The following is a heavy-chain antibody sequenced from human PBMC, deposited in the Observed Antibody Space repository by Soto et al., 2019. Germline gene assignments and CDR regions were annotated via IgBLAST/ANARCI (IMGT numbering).Heavy chain of an antibody. Sequence: PSQTLSLTCAISVDSVSSNSAAWNCIRQSPSRGLEWLGRTYYRSKWYNDYAVSVKSRITINPDTSKNQFSLQLNSVTPEDTAVYYCARDGSIAARIYYYGMDVWGQGTTVTVSS. V-gene: IGHV6-1*01. CDR2: TYYRSKWYN. J-gene: IGHJ6*02. D-gene: IGHD6-6*01. CDR1: VDSVSSNSAA. CDR3: ARDGSIAARIYYYGMDV.